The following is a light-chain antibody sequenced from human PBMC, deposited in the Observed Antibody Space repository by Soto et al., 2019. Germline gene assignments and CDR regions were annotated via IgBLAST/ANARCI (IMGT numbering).Light chain of an antibody. CDR1: QSVSGRY. CDR2: GAS. V-gene: IGKV3-15*01. J-gene: IGKJ4*01. Sequence: EIVLTQSPGTLSLSPGKRAYLFFRAIQSVSGRYLAWYQQKPGQATRLIIYGASTRANGIPARFSGGGSETDFTLTISSLQSEDFAFYYCQQYHNWPPLTFGGGTKVDIK. CDR3: QQYHNWPPLT.